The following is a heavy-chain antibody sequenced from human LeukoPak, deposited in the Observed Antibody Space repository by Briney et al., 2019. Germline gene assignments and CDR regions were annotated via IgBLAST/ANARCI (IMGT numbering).Heavy chain of an antibody. Sequence: GGSLRLSCAVSGFIFDDYAMHWVRQAPGKGLEWVSYISSSSSTIYYADSVKGRFTISRDNAKNSLYLQMNSLRAEDTAVYYCAIPYGSYGWGQGTLVTVSS. J-gene: IGHJ4*02. D-gene: IGHD1-26*01. V-gene: IGHV3-48*04. CDR2: ISSSSSTI. CDR3: AIPYGSYG. CDR1: GFIFDDYA.